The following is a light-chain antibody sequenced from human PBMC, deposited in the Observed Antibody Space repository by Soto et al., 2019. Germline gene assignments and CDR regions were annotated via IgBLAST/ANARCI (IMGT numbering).Light chain of an antibody. CDR2: AAS. CDR1: ASMSND. J-gene: IGKJ1*01. Sequence: DIRITQSTSSLSASVGDRVTITGRAGASMSNDLNWYQQRPGKAPNLLRYAASSLQSWGPSRFSGSGSGIGFPLTIRHLPPADFATYYCQQRSITPWTFGHGTTVDIK. V-gene: IGKV1-39*01. CDR3: QQRSITPWT.